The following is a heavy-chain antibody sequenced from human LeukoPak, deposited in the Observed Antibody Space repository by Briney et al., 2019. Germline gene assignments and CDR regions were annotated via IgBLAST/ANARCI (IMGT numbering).Heavy chain of an antibody. CDR2: IYYSGNI. Sequence: SETLSLTCTVSGGSISSYYWGWIRQPPGKGLEWIGSIYYSGNIYYNPSLKSRVTIFVDTSKNQFSLKLSSVTAADTAVYYCQSRYLEWLLDYWGQGTLVTVSS. J-gene: IGHJ4*02. V-gene: IGHV4-39*01. D-gene: IGHD3-3*01. CDR1: GGSISSYY. CDR3: QSRYLEWLLDY.